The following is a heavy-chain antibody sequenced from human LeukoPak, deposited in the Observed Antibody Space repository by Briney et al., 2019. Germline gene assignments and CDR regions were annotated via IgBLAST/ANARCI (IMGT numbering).Heavy chain of an antibody. Sequence: PGGSLRLSCSASGFTFSNFGMHWVRQAPGEGLEYVSAISGDGDSTYYADSVKGRFTISRDNSKNTLYLQMSSLRAEDTAVYYCVKGRYGSGSYFDYWGQGTLVTVSS. CDR3: VKGRYGSGSYFDY. J-gene: IGHJ4*02. CDR2: ISGDGDST. CDR1: GFTFSNFG. D-gene: IGHD3-10*01. V-gene: IGHV3-64D*09.